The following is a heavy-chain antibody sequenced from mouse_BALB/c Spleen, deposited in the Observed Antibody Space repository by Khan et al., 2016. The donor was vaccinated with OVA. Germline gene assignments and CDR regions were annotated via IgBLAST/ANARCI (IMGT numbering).Heavy chain of an antibody. D-gene: IGHD2-9*01. Sequence: EVELVESGGGFVKPGGSLKLSCAASGFAFSSYDLSWVRQTPEKRKERATYISSGGFTTYYLDTVKGRFTVSRDNAKNKLYLQMRRLQSEDTAMYFCPPHQPTMFTPCLYFIVCCSLATVTVSS. CDR1: GFAFSSYD. V-gene: IGHV5-12-1*01. CDR3: PPHQPTMFTPCLYFIV. CDR2: ISSGGFTT. J-gene: IGHJ1*01.